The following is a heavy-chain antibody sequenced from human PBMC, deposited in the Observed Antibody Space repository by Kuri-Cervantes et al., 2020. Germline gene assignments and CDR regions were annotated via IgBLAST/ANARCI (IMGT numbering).Heavy chain of an antibody. Sequence: ASVKVSCKASGYTFTGYYIHWVRQAPGQGLEWMGWINPNSGGTNYAQNFQGRVTMARDTSISTAYMEVSRLRSDDTAVYYCARGEGYCSGGSCYRFDYWGQGTLVTVSS. CDR1: GYTFTGYY. J-gene: IGHJ4*02. D-gene: IGHD2-15*01. CDR3: ARGEGYCSGGSCYRFDY. CDR2: INPNSGGT. V-gene: IGHV1-2*02.